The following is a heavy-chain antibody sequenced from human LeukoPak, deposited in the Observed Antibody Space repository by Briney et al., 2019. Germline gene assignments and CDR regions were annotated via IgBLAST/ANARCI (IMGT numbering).Heavy chain of an antibody. Sequence: GGSLRLSCTASGFTFSSYAMSWVRLAPGKGLEWVSAISGSGGSTYYADSVKGRFTISRDNSKNTLYLQMNSLRAEDTAVYYCARDVGGAFDIWGQGTMVTVSS. CDR3: ARDVGGAFDI. CDR2: ISGSGGST. D-gene: IGHD1-26*01. J-gene: IGHJ3*02. V-gene: IGHV3-23*01. CDR1: GFTFSSYA.